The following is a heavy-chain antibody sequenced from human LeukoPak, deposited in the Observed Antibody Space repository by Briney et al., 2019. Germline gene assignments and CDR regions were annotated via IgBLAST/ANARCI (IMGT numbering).Heavy chain of an antibody. CDR1: GFTFSSYA. CDR2: ISGSGGGT. J-gene: IGHJ4*02. V-gene: IGHV3-23*01. D-gene: IGHD6-19*01. Sequence: GGSLRLSCAASGFTFSSYAMSWVRQAPGKGLEWVSAISGSGGGTSYADSVKGRFPISRDNSKNTLYLQMNSLRAEDTAVYYCAKLLRYSSGCHHFDYWGQGTLVTVSS. CDR3: AKLLRYSSGCHHFDY.